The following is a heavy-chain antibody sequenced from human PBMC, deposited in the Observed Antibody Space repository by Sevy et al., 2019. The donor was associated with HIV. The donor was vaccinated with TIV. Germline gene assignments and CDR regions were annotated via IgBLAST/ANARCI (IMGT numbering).Heavy chain of an antibody. J-gene: IGHJ4*02. V-gene: IGHV3-30*04. CDR1: GFTFSNYA. CDR3: ARDLPHLLPWELSRGSDF. D-gene: IGHD3-16*01. Sequence: GGSLRLSCTAYGFTFSNYAVHWVRQAPGKGLEWVAIISHDEIHKDFADSVRGRFSISRDTSKNTIYLQRNSLRPEDTAVYYCARDLPHLLPWELSRGSDFWGQGTLVTVSS. CDR2: ISHDEIHK.